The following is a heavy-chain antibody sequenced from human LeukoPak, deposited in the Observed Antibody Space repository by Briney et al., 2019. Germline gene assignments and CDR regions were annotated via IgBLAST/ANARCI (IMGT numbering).Heavy chain of an antibody. CDR1: GYTFTVYF. D-gene: IGHD3-16*01. CDR3: ATLGGHSLAAQNAY. J-gene: IGHJ4*02. CDR2: MNPDNGGT. Sequence: ASVKVSCKASGYTFTVYFMHWVRQAPGQGLEWMGLMNPDNGGTHYAQKFQGRVTMTRDSSINTAYMELSRLTSDDTAVYYCATLGGHSLAAQNAYWGQGALVTVSS. V-gene: IGHV1-2*02.